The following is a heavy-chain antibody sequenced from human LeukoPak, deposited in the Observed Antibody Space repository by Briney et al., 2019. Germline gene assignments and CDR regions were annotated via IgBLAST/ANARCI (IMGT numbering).Heavy chain of an antibody. Sequence: SGPTLVNPTQTLTLTCTFSGFSLSTSGMCVSWIRQPPGKALEWLALIDWDDDKYYSTSLKTRLTISKDTSKNQVVLTMTNMDPVDTATYYCARMESVAGGSYYYYGMDVWGKGTTVTVSS. J-gene: IGHJ6*04. CDR2: IDWDDDK. V-gene: IGHV2-70*01. CDR1: GFSLSTSGMC. CDR3: ARMESVAGGSYYYYGMDV. D-gene: IGHD6-19*01.